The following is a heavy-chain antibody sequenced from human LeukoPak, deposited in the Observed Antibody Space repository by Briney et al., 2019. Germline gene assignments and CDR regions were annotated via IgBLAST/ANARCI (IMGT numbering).Heavy chain of an antibody. CDR2: IYYSGST. J-gene: IGHJ6*02. CDR3: AGSVDYGIYYYYGMDV. CDR1: GGSISSGGYY. D-gene: IGHD4-17*01. Sequence: PSETLSLTCTVSGGSISSGGYYWSWIRQHPGKGLEWIGYIYYSGSTNYNPSLKSRVTISVDTSKNQFSLKLSSVTAADTAVYYCAGSVDYGIYYYYGMDVWGQGTTVTVSS. V-gene: IGHV4-61*08.